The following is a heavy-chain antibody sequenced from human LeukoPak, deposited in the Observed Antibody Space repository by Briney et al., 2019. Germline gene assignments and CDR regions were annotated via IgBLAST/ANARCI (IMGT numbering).Heavy chain of an antibody. D-gene: IGHD3-10*01. CDR3: VKMEPTMVFDRSGLETSNVY. V-gene: IGHV3-64D*06. Sequence: GGSLRLSCSASGFTFSSYAMHWVRQAPGKGLEYVSAISSNGGSTYYADSVKGRFTISRDNSKNTLYLQMSSLRAEDTAVYYCVKMEPTMVFDRSGLETSNVYWGQGTLITVSS. CDR2: ISSNGGST. J-gene: IGHJ4*02. CDR1: GFTFSSYA.